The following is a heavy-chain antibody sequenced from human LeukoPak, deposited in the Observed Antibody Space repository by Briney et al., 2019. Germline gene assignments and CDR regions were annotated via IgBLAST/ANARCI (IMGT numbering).Heavy chain of an antibody. CDR1: GYTFINYD. J-gene: IGHJ6*03. CDR3: AKGRGYYYYMDV. Sequence: ASVKVSCKASGYTFINYDLNWVRQTTRHGLEWMGWVNPTTGNTGSAPRFQGRLTLTRNTSITTAYMELNSLRAEDTAVYYCAKGRGYYYYMDVWGKGTTVTVSS. CDR2: VNPTTGNT. D-gene: IGHD3-16*01. V-gene: IGHV1-8*03.